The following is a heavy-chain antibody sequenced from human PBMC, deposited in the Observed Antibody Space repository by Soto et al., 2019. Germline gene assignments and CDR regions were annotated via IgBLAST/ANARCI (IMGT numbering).Heavy chain of an antibody. CDR3: ARSSWDIVVVPASYGMDV. D-gene: IGHD2-2*01. CDR1: GGSISSYY. CDR2: IYYSGST. J-gene: IGHJ6*02. Sequence: ESLSLTCTVSGGSISSYYWSWMRQPPGKGLEWIGYIYYSGSTNYNPSLKSRVTISVDTSKNQFSLKLSSVTAADTAVYYCARSSWDIVVVPASYGMDVWGQGTTVTVSS. V-gene: IGHV4-59*01.